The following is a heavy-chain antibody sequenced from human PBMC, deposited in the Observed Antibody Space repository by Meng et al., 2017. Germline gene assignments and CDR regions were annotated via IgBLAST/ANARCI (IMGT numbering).Heavy chain of an antibody. CDR2: INAGNGNT. V-gene: IGHV1-3*01. Sequence: QGHIVRSRAEVMKPGDSVKVSCKASGYTFTSYPMHWVRHAPGQRLEWMGWINAGNGNTKYSQKFQGRVTITRDTSASTAYMELSSLRSEDTAVYYCARDKLKTFDPWGQGTLAPSPQ. J-gene: IGHJ5*02. CDR3: ARDKLKTFDP. CDR1: GYTFTSYP.